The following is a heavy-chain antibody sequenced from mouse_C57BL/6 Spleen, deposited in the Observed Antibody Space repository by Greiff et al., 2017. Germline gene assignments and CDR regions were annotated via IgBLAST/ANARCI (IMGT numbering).Heavy chain of an antibody. CDR3: ARHYYSSRYWYFEV. CDR2: IWTGGGT. D-gene: IGHD1-1*01. CDR1: GFSFTSYA. Sequence: VQGVESGPGLVAPSQSLSITCTVSGFSFTSYAISWVRQPPGKGLEWLGVIWTGGGTNYNSALKSRLIISKDNYKSQFFLKMNSLQTDDTARYYCARHYYSSRYWYFEVWGTGTTVTVSS. V-gene: IGHV2-9-1*01. J-gene: IGHJ1*03.